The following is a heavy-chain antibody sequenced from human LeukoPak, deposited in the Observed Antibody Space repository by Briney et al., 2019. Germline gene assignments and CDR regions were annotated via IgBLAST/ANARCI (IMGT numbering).Heavy chain of an antibody. Sequence: PGGSLRLSCAASGFTFSSFAMSWFRQASGKGLEWVSSISGSGGTTYYAGSVKGRFTISRDNSKNTLYLQMNSLSAEDTAVYYCAKSIVGITLRVGFDYWGQGTLVAVSS. CDR1: GFTFSSFA. CDR3: AKSIVGITLRVGFDY. D-gene: IGHD1-26*01. J-gene: IGHJ4*02. V-gene: IGHV3-23*01. CDR2: ISGSGGTT.